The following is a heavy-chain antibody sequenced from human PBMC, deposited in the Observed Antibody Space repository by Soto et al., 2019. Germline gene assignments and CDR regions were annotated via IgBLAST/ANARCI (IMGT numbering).Heavy chain of an antibody. Sequence: GGSLRLSCAASGFTFSSYAMSWVRQAPGKGLEWVSAISGSGGSTYYADSVKGRFTISRDNSKNTLYLQMNSLRAEDTAVYYCAKDLGACSRRWYSDYYYGMDVWGQGTTVAVSS. D-gene: IGHD6-13*01. CDR2: ISGSGGST. CDR1: GFTFSSYA. CDR3: AKDLGACSRRWYSDYYYGMDV. V-gene: IGHV3-23*01. J-gene: IGHJ6*02.